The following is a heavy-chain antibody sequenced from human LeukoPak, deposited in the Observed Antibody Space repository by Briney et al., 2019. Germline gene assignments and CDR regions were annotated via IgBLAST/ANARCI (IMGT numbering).Heavy chain of an antibody. CDR1: GFTFGDYA. CDR2: IRSKAYGGTT. Sequence: GRSLRLSCTASGFTFGDYAMSWVRQAPGKGLEWVGFIRSKAYGGTTEYAASVKGRFTISRDDSKSIAYLQMNSLKTEDTAVYYCTRWIWFGESLDYWGQGTLVTVSS. D-gene: IGHD3-10*01. V-gene: IGHV3-49*04. CDR3: TRWIWFGESLDY. J-gene: IGHJ4*02.